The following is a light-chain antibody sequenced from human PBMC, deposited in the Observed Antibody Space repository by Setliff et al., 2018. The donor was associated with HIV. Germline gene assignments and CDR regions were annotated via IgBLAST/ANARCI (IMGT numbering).Light chain of an antibody. CDR2: YDS. J-gene: IGLJ2*01. Sequence: SYELTQPHSVSVAPGQTATITCGGNNIGGKRVHWYQQRPGQAPVLVIYYDSNRPSGIPDRFSGSNFGSPATLSISRVEAGDEADYYCQVWDSSRVLVVFGGGTKVTVL. V-gene: IGLV3-21*04. CDR3: QVWDSSRVLVV. CDR1: NIGGKR.